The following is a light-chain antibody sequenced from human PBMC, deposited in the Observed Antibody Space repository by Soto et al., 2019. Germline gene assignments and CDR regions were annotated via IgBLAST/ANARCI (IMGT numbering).Light chain of an antibody. CDR2: SNN. Sequence: VLTQPPSASGTPGQRVFISCSGSSSNIGGTNYAYWYQQLPGAAPKLLMHSNNLRPSGVPERISGSKSGTSASLAISGLRSEDEAVYYCASWDDRLGAVIFGGGTKVTVL. V-gene: IGLV1-47*02. J-gene: IGLJ2*01. CDR1: SSNIGGTNY. CDR3: ASWDDRLGAVI.